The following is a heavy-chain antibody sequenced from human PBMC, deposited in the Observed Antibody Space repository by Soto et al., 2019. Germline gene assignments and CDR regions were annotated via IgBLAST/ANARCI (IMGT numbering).Heavy chain of an antibody. J-gene: IGHJ4*02. CDR2: INPSGGST. CDR3: ARDPSNTSGDKLYLDY. CDR1: GYTFTSYY. V-gene: IGHV1-46*01. D-gene: IGHD3-22*01. Sequence: GASVKVSCKASGYTFTSYYMHWVRQAPGQGLEWMGIINPSGGSTSYAQKFQGRVTMTRDTSTSTVYMELSSLRSEDTAVYYCARDPSNTSGDKLYLDYWGQGSLVTVSS.